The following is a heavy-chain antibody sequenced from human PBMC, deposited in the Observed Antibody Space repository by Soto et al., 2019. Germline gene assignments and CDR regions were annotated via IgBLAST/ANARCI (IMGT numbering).Heavy chain of an antibody. CDR2: FDPEDGET. CDR1: GYTLTELA. V-gene: IGHV1-24*01. D-gene: IGHD3-22*01. Sequence: GASVKVSCKVSGYTLTELAMHWVRQAPGKGLEWMGGFDPEDGETIYAQKFQGRVTMTEDTSTDTAYMELSSLRSEDTAVYYCATASSFSPTMIVDSGLAFDIWGQGTMVTVSS. J-gene: IGHJ3*02. CDR3: ATASSFSPTMIVDSGLAFDI.